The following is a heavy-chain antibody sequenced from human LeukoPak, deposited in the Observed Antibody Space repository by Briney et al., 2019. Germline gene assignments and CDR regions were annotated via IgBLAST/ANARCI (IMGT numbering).Heavy chain of an antibody. V-gene: IGHV4-34*01. D-gene: IGHD3-22*01. CDR2: INHSGST. Sequence: SETLSLTCAVYGGSFSGYYWSWIRQPPGKGLEWIGEINHSGSTNYNPSLKSRVTISVDTSKNQFSLKLSSVTAADTAVYYRARTDSSGYYYVIDYWGQGTLVTVSS. CDR3: ARTDSSGYYYVIDY. J-gene: IGHJ4*02. CDR1: GGSFSGYY.